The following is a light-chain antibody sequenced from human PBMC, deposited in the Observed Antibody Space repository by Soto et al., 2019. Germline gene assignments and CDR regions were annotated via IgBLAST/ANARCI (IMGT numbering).Light chain of an antibody. Sequence: DVVMTQAPRELHVTLVHPASISFISSHILVYSDGSTYLNWFQQRPGQSPRRLIYKVSNRDSGVPDRFSGSGSGTDFTLKISRVEAEDVGVYYCMKFTHWPWKCGKGTTVDIK. V-gene: IGKV2-30*01. CDR1: HILVYSDGSTY. J-gene: IGKJ1*01. CDR2: KVS. CDR3: MKFTHWPWK.